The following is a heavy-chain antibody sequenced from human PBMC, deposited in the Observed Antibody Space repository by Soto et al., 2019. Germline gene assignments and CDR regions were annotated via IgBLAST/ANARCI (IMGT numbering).Heavy chain of an antibody. V-gene: IGHV4-30-2*01. J-gene: IGHJ1*01. D-gene: IGHD2-2*01. CDR3: ARVPDR. CDR2: IYHSGST. CDR1: GASISSGGYS. Sequence: SETLALTGAVPGASISSGGYSCSGIRQQPGKGLEWIGYIYHSGSTYYNPSLKSRVTISVDRSKNQFSLKLSSVTAADTAVYYCARVPDRWGHGTLVFVS.